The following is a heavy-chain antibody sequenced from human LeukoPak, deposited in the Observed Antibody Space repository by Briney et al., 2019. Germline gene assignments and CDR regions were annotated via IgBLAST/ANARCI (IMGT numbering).Heavy chain of an antibody. J-gene: IGHJ6*02. D-gene: IGHD5-12*01. CDR2: TYYRSKWYN. Sequence: SQTLSLTCAISGDSVSSNSAAWNWIGQSPSRGLEWLGRTYYRSKWYNDYAVSVKSRITINPDTSKNQFSLQLNSVTPEDTAVYYCARSPLKHSGYDLTGAYYYGMDVWGQGTTVTVSS. CDR1: GDSVSSNSAA. CDR3: ARSPLKHSGYDLTGAYYYGMDV. V-gene: IGHV6-1*01.